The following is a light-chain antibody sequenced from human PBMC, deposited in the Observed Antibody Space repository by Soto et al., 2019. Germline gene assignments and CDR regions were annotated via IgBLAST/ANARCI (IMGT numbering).Light chain of an antibody. V-gene: IGKV3-11*01. CDR2: DAS. CDR3: QQRSDWLT. J-gene: IGKJ4*01. Sequence: EIVLTQSPTTLSLSPGERATLSCRASQSVSNYLAWYQLKPGQAPRLLIYDASNRATGIPARFSGSGSGTDFTLTIASLEPEDFAVYYCQQRSDWLTFGGGTKVEIK. CDR1: QSVSNY.